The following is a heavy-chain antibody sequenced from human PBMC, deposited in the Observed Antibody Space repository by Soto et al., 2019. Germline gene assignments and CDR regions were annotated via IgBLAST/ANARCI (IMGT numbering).Heavy chain of an antibody. CDR1: GGSFSGYY. J-gene: IGHJ3*02. Sequence: SETLSLTCAVYGGSFSGYYWSGIRQPPGKGLEWIGEINHSGSTNYNPSLKSRVTISVDTSKNQFSLKLSSVTAADTAVYYCARDGHLDAFDIWGQGTMVTVSS. V-gene: IGHV4-34*01. CDR2: INHSGST. D-gene: IGHD4-17*01. CDR3: ARDGHLDAFDI.